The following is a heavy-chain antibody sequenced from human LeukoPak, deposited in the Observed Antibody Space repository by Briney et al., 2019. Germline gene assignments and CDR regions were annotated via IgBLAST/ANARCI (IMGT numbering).Heavy chain of an antibody. CDR3: ARDGRGYFLGYFDY. Sequence: GGSLRLSCAASGFRFSSCWMSWVRQAPGKGLEWVAKIKQDGSDKYYADSVKGRFTISRDNSKNTLYLQMNSLRAEDTAVYYCARDGRGYFLGYFDYWGQGTLVTVSS. D-gene: IGHD5-18*01. CDR1: GFRFSSCW. V-gene: IGHV3-7*01. CDR2: IKQDGSDK. J-gene: IGHJ4*02.